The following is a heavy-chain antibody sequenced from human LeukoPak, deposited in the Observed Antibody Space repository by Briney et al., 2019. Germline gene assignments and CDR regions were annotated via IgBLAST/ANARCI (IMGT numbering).Heavy chain of an antibody. J-gene: IGHJ4*02. V-gene: IGHV3-23*01. D-gene: IGHD2-2*01. CDR1: GFTFSSYA. CDR2: ISGSGGST. Sequence: PGGSLRLSCAASGFTFSSYAMSWVRQAPGKGLEWVSAISGSGGSTYYAGSVKGRFTISRDNSKNTLYLQMNSLRAEDTAVYYCAKASYIVVVPAASFDYWGQGTLVTVSS. CDR3: AKASYIVVVPAASFDY.